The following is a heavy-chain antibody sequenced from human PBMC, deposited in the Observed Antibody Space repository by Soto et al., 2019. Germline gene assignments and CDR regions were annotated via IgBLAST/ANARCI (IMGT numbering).Heavy chain of an antibody. CDR3: AADSRAVKYGMDV. V-gene: IGHV1-58*01. D-gene: IGHD3-3*01. J-gene: IGHJ6*02. Sequence: QMQLVQSGPEVKKPGTSVKVSCKASGFTFTSSAVQWVRQARGQRLEWIGWIVVGSGNTNYAQKFQERVTITRDMSTSTAYRELSSLRSEDTAVYYCAADSRAVKYGMDVWGQGTTVTVSS. CDR2: IVVGSGNT. CDR1: GFTFTSSA.